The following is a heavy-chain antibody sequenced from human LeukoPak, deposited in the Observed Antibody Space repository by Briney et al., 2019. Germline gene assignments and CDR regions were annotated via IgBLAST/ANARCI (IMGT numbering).Heavy chain of an antibody. CDR1: GGSISSDNIY. V-gene: IGHV4-61*02. J-gene: IGHJ3*02. Sequence: SETLSLTCTVSGGSISSDNIYWSWVRQPAGKGLEWIGRIYTSGSTNYNPSLESRVTIAGDNSNNQLSLKLSSVTAADTAVYYGARHDAFDIWGQGTMVTVSS. CDR3: ARHDAFDI. CDR2: IYTSGST.